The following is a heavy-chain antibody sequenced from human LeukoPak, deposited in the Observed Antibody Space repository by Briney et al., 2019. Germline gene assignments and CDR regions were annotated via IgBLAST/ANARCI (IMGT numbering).Heavy chain of an antibody. V-gene: IGHV4-39*01. Sequence: KTSETLSLTCTVSGDSISIGNYYWVWIRQPPGKGLEWIASIYHSGSTYYNPSLKSRVTISIDMSKNQFSLRLSSVTAADTAVYYCARLYSQQLVMFDYWGQGTLVTVSS. D-gene: IGHD6-13*01. CDR2: IYHSGST. CDR3: ARLYSQQLVMFDY. CDR1: GDSISIGNYY. J-gene: IGHJ4*02.